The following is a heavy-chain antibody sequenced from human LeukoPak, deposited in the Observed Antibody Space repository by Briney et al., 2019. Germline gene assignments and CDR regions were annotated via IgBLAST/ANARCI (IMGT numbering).Heavy chain of an antibody. CDR1: GYTFTSYD. J-gene: IGHJ5*02. Sequence: ASVKVSCKASGYTFTSYDINWVRQATGQGLEWMGWMNPNSGNTGYAQKFQGRVTMTRNTSISTAYMELSSLRSEDTAVYYCARGGILDITMVRGVINSRFDPWGQGTLVTVSS. D-gene: IGHD3-10*01. CDR3: ARGGILDITMVRGVINSRFDP. CDR2: MNPNSGNT. V-gene: IGHV1-8*01.